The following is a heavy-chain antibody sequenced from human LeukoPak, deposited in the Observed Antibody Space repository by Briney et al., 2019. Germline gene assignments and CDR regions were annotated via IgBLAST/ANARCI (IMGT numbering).Heavy chain of an antibody. CDR2: IYHSGST. CDR3: ASITIFGVVEDY. V-gene: IGHV4-38-2*01. J-gene: IGHJ4*02. CDR1: GYSISSGYY. D-gene: IGHD3-3*01. Sequence: SETLSLTCAVSGYSISSGYYWGWIRRPPGKGLEWIGSIYHSGSTYYNPSLKSRVTISVDTSKNQFSLKLSSVTAADTAVYYCASITIFGVVEDYWGQGTLVTVSS.